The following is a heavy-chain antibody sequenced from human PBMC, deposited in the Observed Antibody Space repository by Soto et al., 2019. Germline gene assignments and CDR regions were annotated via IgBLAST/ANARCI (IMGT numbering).Heavy chain of an antibody. CDR2: TNPNSGHT. CDR3: ARGHNWFDP. V-gene: IGHV1-8*01. CDR1: GYAFTTYN. Sequence: QVQLVQSGAEVKKPGASVKVSCKASGYAFTTYNINWVRQAPGQGLEWMGWTNPNSGHTGYAQKFQGRITMTRDTSKSTAYMELSSLRSEDTAGYYCARGHNWFDPWGQGTLVTVSS. J-gene: IGHJ5*02.